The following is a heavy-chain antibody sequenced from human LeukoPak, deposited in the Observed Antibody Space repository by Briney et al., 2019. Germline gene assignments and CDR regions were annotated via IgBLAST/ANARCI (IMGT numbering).Heavy chain of an antibody. D-gene: IGHD6-19*01. J-gene: IGHJ3*02. CDR1: GYTSTSYA. CDR3: ARVGRIAVAGSFGAFDI. Sequence: ASVKVSCKASGYTSTSYAMHWVRQAPGQRLEWMGWINAGNGNTKYSQKFQGRVTITRDTSASTAYMELSSLRSEDTAVYYCARVGRIAVAGSFGAFDIWGQGTMVTVSS. V-gene: IGHV1-3*01. CDR2: INAGNGNT.